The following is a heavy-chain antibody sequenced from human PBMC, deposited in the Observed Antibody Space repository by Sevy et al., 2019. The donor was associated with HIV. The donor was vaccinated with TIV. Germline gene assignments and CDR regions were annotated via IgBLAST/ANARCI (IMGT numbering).Heavy chain of an antibody. Sequence: GGSLRLSCAASGFTFSDYTIHWVRQAPGKGLEWVSVISYDGSRTSYADSVKGRFTISRDNAKNTLYLQMNSLRAEDTAVYYCARGHSSSNWGQGTLVTVSS. CDR3: ARGHSSSN. J-gene: IGHJ4*02. CDR2: ISYDGSRT. D-gene: IGHD6-13*01. CDR1: GFTFSDYT. V-gene: IGHV3-30*04.